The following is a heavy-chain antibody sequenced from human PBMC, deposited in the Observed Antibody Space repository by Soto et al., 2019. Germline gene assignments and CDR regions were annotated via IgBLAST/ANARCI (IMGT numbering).Heavy chain of an antibody. V-gene: IGHV1-8*01. J-gene: IGHJ4*02. CDR1: GYTFTSYD. D-gene: IGHD3-3*01. Sequence: QVQLVQSGAEGKKPGASVKVSCKASGYTFTSYDINWVRQATGQGLEWMGWMNPNSGNTGYAQKVQGRVTMTRNTSISTAYMELSSLRSEDTAVYYCASVLRFLEWLPDYWGQGTLVTVSS. CDR3: ASVLRFLEWLPDY. CDR2: MNPNSGNT.